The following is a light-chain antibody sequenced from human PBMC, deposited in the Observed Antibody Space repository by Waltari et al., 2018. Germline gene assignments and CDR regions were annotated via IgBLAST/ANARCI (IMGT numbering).Light chain of an antibody. Sequence: DIQMTQSPSSLSASVGDRVTITCRASQGIDNYLSWFQQKPGKAPKSLIYAASNLRSGVPSRFSGSGSGTEFTLTISCLQPEDFATYYCHQYKFYPRTFGQGTKVEIK. V-gene: IGKV1-16*01. CDR1: QGIDNY. CDR3: HQYKFYPRT. CDR2: AAS. J-gene: IGKJ1*01.